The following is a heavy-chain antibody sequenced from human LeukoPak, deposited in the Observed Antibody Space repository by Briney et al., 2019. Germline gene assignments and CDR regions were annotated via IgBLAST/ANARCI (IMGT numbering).Heavy chain of an antibody. D-gene: IGHD3-22*01. V-gene: IGHV3-11*01. Sequence: GGSLRLSCAASGFTFSSYWMSWIRQAPGKGLEWVAYISSSGSTIYYADSVKGRFTISRDNAKNSLYLQMNSLRAEDTAVYYCARVDDSSGIRYYYYMDVWGKGTTVTISS. CDR1: GFTFSSYW. J-gene: IGHJ6*03. CDR3: ARVDDSSGIRYYYYMDV. CDR2: ISSSGSTI.